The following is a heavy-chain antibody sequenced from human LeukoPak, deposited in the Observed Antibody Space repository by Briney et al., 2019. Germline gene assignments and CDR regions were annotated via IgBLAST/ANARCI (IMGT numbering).Heavy chain of an antibody. D-gene: IGHD5-18*01. CDR2: INHSGST. J-gene: IGHJ5*02. Sequence: SETLSLTCAVYGGSFSGYYWSWIRQPPGKGLEWIGEINHSGSTNYNPSLKSRVTISLDTSRNQFSLKLSSVTAADTAVYYCARGQGYSYGYEWFDPWGQGTLVTVSS. CDR3: ARGQGYSYGYEWFDP. V-gene: IGHV4-34*01. CDR1: GGSFSGYY.